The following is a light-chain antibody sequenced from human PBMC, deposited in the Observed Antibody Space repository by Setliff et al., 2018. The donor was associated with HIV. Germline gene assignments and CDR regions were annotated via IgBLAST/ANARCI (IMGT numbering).Light chain of an antibody. CDR2: EVR. Sequence: SALTQPASVSGSPGQSITISCTGTSSDVGGYSHVSWYQQHPGKAPTLIIYEVRNRPSGVSDRFSGSKSGNTASLTISGLQAEDEADYYCSSYAVTNTLPFGTGTKVTVL. CDR1: SSDVGGYSH. CDR3: SSYAVTNTLP. J-gene: IGLJ1*01. V-gene: IGLV2-14*01.